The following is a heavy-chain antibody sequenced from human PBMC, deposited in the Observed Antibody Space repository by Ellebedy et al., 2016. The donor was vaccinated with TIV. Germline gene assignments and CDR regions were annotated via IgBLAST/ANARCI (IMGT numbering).Heavy chain of an antibody. Sequence: MPSETLSLTCTVSGGSIFSSDYYWGWIRQPPGKSLEWIGSIFYSGSTYYNPSLKSRVTMSVDTSKNQFSLNLNSATAADTALYYCARYTPYRDYGAVDSWGQGTLVTVSS. CDR3: ARYTPYRDYGAVDS. V-gene: IGHV4-39*07. CDR1: GGSIFSSDYY. CDR2: IFYSGST. J-gene: IGHJ4*02. D-gene: IGHD4-17*01.